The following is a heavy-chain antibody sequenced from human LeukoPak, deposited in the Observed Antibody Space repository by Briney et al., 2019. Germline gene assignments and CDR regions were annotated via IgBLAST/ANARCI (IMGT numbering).Heavy chain of an antibody. D-gene: IGHD2/OR15-2a*01. CDR3: ARVIVIPGGMDV. V-gene: IGHV3-48*04. CDR1: GFTVSSNY. Sequence: PGGSLRLSCAASGFTVSSNYMSWVRQAPGKGLEWVSYISSSSSMIYYADSVKGRFTISRDNAKNSLYLQMNSLRAEDTAVYYCARVIVIPGGMDVWGQGTTVTVPS. CDR2: ISSSSSMI. J-gene: IGHJ6*02.